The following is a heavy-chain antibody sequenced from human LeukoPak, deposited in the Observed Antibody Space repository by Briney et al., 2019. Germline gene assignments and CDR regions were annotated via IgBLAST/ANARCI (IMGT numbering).Heavy chain of an antibody. CDR1: GFTVSSNY. CDR2: IYNGGST. V-gene: IGHV3-53*01. D-gene: IGHD2-2*01. Sequence: GGSPRLSCAVSGFTVSSNYMSWVRQAPGKGLEWVSVIYNGGSTYYAGSVKGRFTVSRDNSKNTLYLLMNSLRAEDTALYYCARGGEYQLPLDSWGQGTLVTVYS. CDR3: ARGGEYQLPLDS. J-gene: IGHJ4*02.